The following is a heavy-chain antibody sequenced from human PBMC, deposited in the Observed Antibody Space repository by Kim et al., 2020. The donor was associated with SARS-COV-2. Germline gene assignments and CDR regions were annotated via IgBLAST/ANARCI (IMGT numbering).Heavy chain of an antibody. J-gene: IGHJ3*02. D-gene: IGHD4-17*01. Sequence: PSLKSRVTISVDPSKTQFALKLSSVTAADTAVYYCARDLATVTTDAFDIWGQGTMVTVSS. V-gene: IGHV4-31*02. CDR3: ARDLATVTTDAFDI.